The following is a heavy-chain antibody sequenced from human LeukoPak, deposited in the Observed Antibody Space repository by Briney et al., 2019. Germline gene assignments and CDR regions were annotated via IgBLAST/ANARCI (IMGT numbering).Heavy chain of an antibody. D-gene: IGHD1-26*01. Sequence: GGSLRLSCAASGFTFSGSAMHWVRQASGKGLEWVGRIRSKANSYATAYAASVKGRFTIPRDDSKNTAYLQMNSLKTEDTAVYYCTSPYIVGATGYGMDVWGQGTTVTVSS. J-gene: IGHJ6*02. CDR1: GFTFSGSA. CDR3: TSPYIVGATGYGMDV. V-gene: IGHV3-73*01. CDR2: IRSKANSYAT.